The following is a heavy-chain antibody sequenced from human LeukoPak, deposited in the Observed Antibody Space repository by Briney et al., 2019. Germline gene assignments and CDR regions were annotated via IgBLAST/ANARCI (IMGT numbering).Heavy chain of an antibody. J-gene: IGHJ4*02. CDR3: ARDLGSWYYFDY. V-gene: IGHV4-59*01. CDR2: IYYSGST. CDR1: GGSISSYY. D-gene: IGHD1-26*01. Sequence: SETLSLTCTVSGGSISSYYWSWIRQPPGKGLEWIGYIYYSGSTNYNPSLKSRVTISVDTSKNQFTLKLSSVTAADTAVYYCARDLGSWYYFDYWGQGTLVTVSS.